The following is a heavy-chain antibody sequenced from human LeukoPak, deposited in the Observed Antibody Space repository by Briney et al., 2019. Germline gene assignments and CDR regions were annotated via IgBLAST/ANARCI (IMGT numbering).Heavy chain of an antibody. D-gene: IGHD3-16*01. Sequence: SVKVSCKASGGTFSNYAFSWVRQAPGQGLEWMGRIIPIFGTTNCAQKFQGRATITTDESTSTAHMELSSLTSADTAVYYCASDNSNDYAPSRFDPWGQGTLVTVSS. V-gene: IGHV1-69*05. CDR1: GGTFSNYA. CDR2: IIPIFGTT. CDR3: ASDNSNDYAPSRFDP. J-gene: IGHJ5*02.